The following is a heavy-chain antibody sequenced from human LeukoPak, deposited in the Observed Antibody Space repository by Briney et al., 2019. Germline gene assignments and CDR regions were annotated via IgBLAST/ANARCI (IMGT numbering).Heavy chain of an antibody. CDR3: ARLFRDLSYSNWFDP. CDR2: FNPNSGGT. J-gene: IGHJ5*02. CDR1: GYTFTGYY. Sequence: ASVKVSCKASGYTFTGYYMHWVRQAPGQGLEWMGWFNPNSGGTNYAQKFQGRVTMTRDTSISTAYMELSRLRSDDTAVYYCARLFRDLSYSNWFDPWGQGTLVTVSS. V-gene: IGHV1-2*02. D-gene: IGHD1-26*01.